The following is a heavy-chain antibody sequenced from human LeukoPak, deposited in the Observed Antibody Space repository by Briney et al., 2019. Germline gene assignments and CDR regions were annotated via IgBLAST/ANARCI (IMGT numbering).Heavy chain of an antibody. V-gene: IGHV1-8*01. J-gene: IGHJ5*02. Sequence: ASVKVSCKASGYTFTSYDINWVRQATGQGLEWMGWMNPNSGNTGYAQKFQGRVTMTRDTSTSTVYMELSSLRSEDTAVYYCARVWLGGSQNHYNWFDPWGQGTLVTVSS. CDR2: MNPNSGNT. CDR3: ARVWLGGSQNHYNWFDP. CDR1: GYTFTSYD. D-gene: IGHD1-26*01.